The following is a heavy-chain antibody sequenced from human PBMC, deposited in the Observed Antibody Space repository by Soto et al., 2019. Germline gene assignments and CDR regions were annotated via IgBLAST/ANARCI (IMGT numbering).Heavy chain of an antibody. CDR3: AREASEALALHY. CDR2: FNPNSGDT. V-gene: IGHV1-2*02. J-gene: IGHJ4*02. CDR1: GDTFTAYS. D-gene: IGHD6-6*01. Sequence: ASVKVSCKASGDTFTAYSMHWVRQAPGQGLEWIGWFNPNSGDTVYAEKFQGRVTLNRDTSISTAYMELSSLRSDDTALYYCAREASEALALHYWGQGTLVTVSS.